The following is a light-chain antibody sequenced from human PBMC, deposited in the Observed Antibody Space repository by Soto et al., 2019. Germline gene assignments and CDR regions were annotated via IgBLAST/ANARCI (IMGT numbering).Light chain of an antibody. CDR1: SNDVGGYNH. J-gene: IGLJ2*01. CDR3: NTYRSTDTVV. Sequence: QSVLTQPASVSGSPGQSITISCTGTSNDVGGYNHVSWYQQHTGKAPKLIIYDISYRPSGVSNRFSGSKSGNTASLTISGLQAEDEADYYCNTYRSTDTVVFGGGTKLTVL. CDR2: DIS. V-gene: IGLV2-14*03.